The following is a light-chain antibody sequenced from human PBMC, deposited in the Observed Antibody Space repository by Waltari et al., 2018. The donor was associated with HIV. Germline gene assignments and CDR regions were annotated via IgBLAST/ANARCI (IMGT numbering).Light chain of an antibody. CDR3: AAWDDSLNGGL. J-gene: IGLJ3*02. CDR2: SNN. V-gene: IGLV1-44*01. CDR1: GSNNGNNP. Sequence: QSVLTQPPSASGTPGQTVTITCSGSGSNNGNNPVNWYQKFPGSAPKLLILSNNQRPSGVPDRFSGSKSGTSASLAISGLQSEDGADYYCAAWDDSLNGGLFGGGTKLTVL.